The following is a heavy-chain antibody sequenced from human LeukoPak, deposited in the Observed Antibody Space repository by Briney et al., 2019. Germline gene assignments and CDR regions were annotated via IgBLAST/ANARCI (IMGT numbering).Heavy chain of an antibody. CDR2: ISSSSSYI. CDR1: GFTFSSYS. D-gene: IGHD3-10*01. CDR3: ASASYGSGTYAFDI. V-gene: IGHV3-21*01. Sequence: GGSLRLSCAASGFTFSSYSMNWVRQAPGKGLEWVSSISSSSSYIYYADSVKGRFTISRDNAKNSLYLQMNSLRAEDTAVYYRASASYGSGTYAFDIWGQGKMVTVSS. J-gene: IGHJ3*02.